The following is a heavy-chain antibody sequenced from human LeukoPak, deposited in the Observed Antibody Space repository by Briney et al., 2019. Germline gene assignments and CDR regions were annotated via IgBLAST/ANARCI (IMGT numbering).Heavy chain of an antibody. J-gene: IGHJ3*02. CDR1: GFTFSSYW. V-gene: IGHV3-7*03. CDR2: IKQDGSEK. Sequence: GGSLRLSCAASGFTFSSYWMSWVRQAPGKGLEWVANIKQDGSEKYYVDSVKGRFTISRDNAKNSLYLQMNSLRAEDTAVYYCARDMRQRILRYFDWGAFDIRGQGTMVTVSS. D-gene: IGHD3-9*01. CDR3: ARDMRQRILRYFDWGAFDI.